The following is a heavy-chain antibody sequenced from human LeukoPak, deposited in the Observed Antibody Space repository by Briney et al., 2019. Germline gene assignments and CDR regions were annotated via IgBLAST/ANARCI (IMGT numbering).Heavy chain of an antibody. J-gene: IGHJ4*02. CDR3: ARFVRRSSSGYYLY. V-gene: IGHV4-59*01. Sequence: SETLSLTCTVSGDSIRSYYWSWIRQSPGKGLEWIGYIYYSGSTNYNPSLKSRVTISVDTSKNQFSLKLTSVTAADTAVYYCARFVRRSSSGYYLYWGQGTLVTVSS. CDR1: GDSIRSYY. CDR2: IYYSGST. D-gene: IGHD6-19*01.